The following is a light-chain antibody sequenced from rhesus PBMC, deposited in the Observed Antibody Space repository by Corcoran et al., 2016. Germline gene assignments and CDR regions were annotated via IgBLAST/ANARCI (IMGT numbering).Light chain of an antibody. J-gene: IGKJ3*01. CDR3: MQGTQLPFT. Sequence: DIVMTQTPLSLPVTPGEPASISCRSSQSLLHSNGYTYLDWYLQKPGQSPQLLIYLGSNRASGVPYRFSGRGSGTDFTLKISRVKAEDVGVYYCMQGTQLPFTFGPGTKLDIK. CDR1: QSLLHSNGYTY. CDR2: LGS. V-gene: IGKV2-78*01.